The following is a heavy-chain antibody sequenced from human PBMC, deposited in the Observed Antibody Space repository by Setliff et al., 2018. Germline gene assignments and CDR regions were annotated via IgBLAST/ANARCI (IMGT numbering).Heavy chain of an antibody. CDR1: GFSFSSYA. V-gene: IGHV3-64*01. CDR3: TRGGTYSSGPIDY. Sequence: GGSLRLSCAASGFSFSSYAMHWVRQAPGKGLESVSSISRNGGNTYYANSVKGRFTISRDNSKSTLSLQMGSLRTEDMAVYHCTRGGTYSSGPIDYWGQGTLVTVSS. CDR2: ISRNGGNT. J-gene: IGHJ4*02. D-gene: IGHD3-22*01.